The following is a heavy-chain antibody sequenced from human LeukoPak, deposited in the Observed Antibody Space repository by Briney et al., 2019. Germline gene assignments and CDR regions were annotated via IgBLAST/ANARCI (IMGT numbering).Heavy chain of an antibody. D-gene: IGHD3-3*01. CDR3: ARGTYDFWSGYREYYFDY. CDR2: IYTSGST. V-gene: IGHV4-61*02. Sequence: SETLSLTCTVSGVSISSGSYYWSWIRQPAGKGLEWIGRIYTSGSTNYNPSLKSLVTISVDTSKNQFSLKLSSVTAADTAVYYCARGTYDFWSGYREYYFDYWGQGTLVTVSS. CDR1: GVSISSGSYY. J-gene: IGHJ4*02.